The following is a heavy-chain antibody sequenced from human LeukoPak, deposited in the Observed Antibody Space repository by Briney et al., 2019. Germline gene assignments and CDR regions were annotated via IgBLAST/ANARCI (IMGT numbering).Heavy chain of an antibody. CDR2: IIPIFGTA. D-gene: IGHD3-3*01. J-gene: IGHJ2*01. CDR3: ARSPSNIWSGYKRVWYFDL. V-gene: IGHV1-69*06. Sequence: SVKVSCKASGGTFSSYAISWVRQAPGQGLEWMGRIIPIFGTANYAQKFQGRVTITADKSTSTAYMELSSLRSGDTAVYYCARSPSNIWSGYKRVWYFDLWGRGTLVTVSS. CDR1: GGTFSSYA.